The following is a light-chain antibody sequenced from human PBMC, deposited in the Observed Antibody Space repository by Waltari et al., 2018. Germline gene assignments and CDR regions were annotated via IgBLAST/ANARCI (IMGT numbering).Light chain of an antibody. CDR3: QAYDNTLSGAV. CDR2: GTT. Sequence: QSALTQPASVSGSPGQSITISGTGTSPPLRAGFYVFWYQQLPGTAPKVQLSGTTYRSSGVPDRFSGSKSGTSATLAITGLQVEDEADYFCQAYDNTLSGAVFGGGTKLTVL. CDR1: SPPLRAGFY. J-gene: IGLJ3*02. V-gene: IGLV1-40*01.